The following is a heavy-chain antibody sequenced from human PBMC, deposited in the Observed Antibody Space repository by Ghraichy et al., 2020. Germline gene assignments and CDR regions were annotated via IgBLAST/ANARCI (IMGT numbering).Heavy chain of an antibody. CDR1: GFTFSSYA. Sequence: LSLTCAASGFTFSSYAMSWVRQAPGKGLEWVSAISGSGGSTYYADSVKGRFTFSRDNSKNTLYLQMNSLGAEDTAVYYCAKKGAYCGGDCFAWQDAFDIWGQGTMVTVSS. CDR3: AKKGAYCGGDCFAWQDAFDI. J-gene: IGHJ3*02. D-gene: IGHD2-21*02. CDR2: ISGSGGST. V-gene: IGHV3-23*01.